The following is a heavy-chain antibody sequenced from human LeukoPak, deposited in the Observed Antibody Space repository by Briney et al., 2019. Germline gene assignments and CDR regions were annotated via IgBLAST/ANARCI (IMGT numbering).Heavy chain of an antibody. V-gene: IGHV4-59*01. J-gene: IGHJ6*02. D-gene: IGHD4-17*01. CDR1: GGSISTYY. CDR3: AREDPQTTVPEGLDV. CDR2: IYYSGTT. Sequence: VKPSETLSLTCTVSGGSISTYYWSWIRQPPGKGLEWIGYIYYSGTTNYNPSLKSRVSISVDTSKNQFSLKLSSVTAADTAVYYCAREDPQTTVPEGLDVWGQGTTVTVSS.